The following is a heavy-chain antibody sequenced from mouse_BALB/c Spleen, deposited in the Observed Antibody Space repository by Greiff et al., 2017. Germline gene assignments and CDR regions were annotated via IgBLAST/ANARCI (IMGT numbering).Heavy chain of an antibody. D-gene: IGHD2-1*01. CDR2: ISTYYGDA. CDR3: ARDYGNYVYAMDY. Sequence: VKLMESGAELVRPGVSVKISCKGSGYTFTDYAMHWVKQSHAKSLEWIGVISTYYGDASYNQKFKGKATMTVDKSSSTAYMELARLTSEDSAIYYCARDYGNYVYAMDYWGQGTSVTVSS. CDR1: GYTFTDYA. V-gene: IGHV1S137*01. J-gene: IGHJ4*01.